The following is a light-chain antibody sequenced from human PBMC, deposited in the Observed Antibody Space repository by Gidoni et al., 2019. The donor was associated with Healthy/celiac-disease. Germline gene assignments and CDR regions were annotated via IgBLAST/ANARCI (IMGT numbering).Light chain of an antibody. CDR1: QSISSW. V-gene: IGKV1-5*03. Sequence: DIQMTQSPSTLSASVADRVTITCRASQSISSWLAWYQQKPGKAPKLLSYKASSLESGVPSRFSGSGSGTEFTLTISSLQPDDVATYYCQQYNSYPTFGPGTKVDIK. J-gene: IGKJ3*01. CDR2: KAS. CDR3: QQYNSYPT.